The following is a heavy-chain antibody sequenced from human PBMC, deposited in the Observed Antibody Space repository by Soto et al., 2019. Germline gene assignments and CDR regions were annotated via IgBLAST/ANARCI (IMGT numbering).Heavy chain of an antibody. V-gene: IGHV2-70*01. CDR2: IDWDDDK. D-gene: IGHD3-22*01. CDR1: GFSLSTSGMC. CDR3: ARIYDSSGHQYYFDS. Sequence: SGPTLVNPTQTLTLTCTFSGFSLSTSGMCVSWIRQPPGKALEWLALIDWDDDKYYSTSLKTRLTISKDTSKNQVVLTMTNMDPVDTATYYCARIYDSSGHQYYFDSWGQGTLVTVS. J-gene: IGHJ4*02.